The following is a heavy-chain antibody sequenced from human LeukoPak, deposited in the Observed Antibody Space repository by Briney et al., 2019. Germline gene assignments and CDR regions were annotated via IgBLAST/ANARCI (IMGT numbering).Heavy chain of an antibody. Sequence: SETLSLTCTVSGGSISSYYWSWIRQPPGKGLGWIGYIYYSGSTNYNPSLKSRVTISVDTSKNQFSLKLSSVTAADTAVYYCARDVDYGDYGWFDPWGQGTLVTVSS. CDR3: ARDVDYGDYGWFDP. D-gene: IGHD4-17*01. CDR2: IYYSGST. V-gene: IGHV4-59*01. CDR1: GGSISSYY. J-gene: IGHJ5*02.